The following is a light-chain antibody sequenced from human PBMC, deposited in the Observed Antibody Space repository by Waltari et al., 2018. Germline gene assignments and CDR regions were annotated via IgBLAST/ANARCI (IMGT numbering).Light chain of an antibody. CDR3: QQYNSAPLT. J-gene: IGKJ4*01. V-gene: IGKV1-5*03. Sequence: DIQMTQSPSSLSASVGDRVTITCRASQGVSSWLAWYQQKLGKAPNLLIYEASTLQSGVPSRFSGSGSGTDFTLTISSLQPEDFATYYCQQYNSAPLTFGGGTKVEIK. CDR1: QGVSSW. CDR2: EAS.